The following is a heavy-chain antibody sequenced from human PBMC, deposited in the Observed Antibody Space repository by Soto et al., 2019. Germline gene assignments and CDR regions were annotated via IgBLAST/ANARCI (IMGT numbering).Heavy chain of an antibody. V-gene: IGHV3-23*01. CDR2: ISDSGDTT. D-gene: IGHD1-26*01. CDR3: AKAARATTLYNFDF. Sequence: GGSLRLSCVASGFTFSNFAMTWVRQPPGKGLEWVSVISDSGDTTFHADSVKGRFTISRDNSKKTVYLQMNSLRAEDTAVYYCAKAARATTLYNFDFWGQGTLVTVSS. CDR1: GFTFSNFA. J-gene: IGHJ4*01.